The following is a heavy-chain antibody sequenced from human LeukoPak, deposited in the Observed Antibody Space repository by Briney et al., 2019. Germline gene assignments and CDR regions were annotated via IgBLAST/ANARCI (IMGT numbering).Heavy chain of an antibody. D-gene: IGHD4-17*01. CDR3: ARGHYGRDY. Sequence: GGSLRLPCAASGFTFSTYAMAWVRQAPGKGLQWVSTLSGDGDSTYYADSVKGRFTISRDNAENSLYLQMNSLRADDTALYYCARGHYGRDYWGQGTLVTVSS. J-gene: IGHJ4*02. V-gene: IGHV3-23*01. CDR2: LSGDGDST. CDR1: GFTFSTYA.